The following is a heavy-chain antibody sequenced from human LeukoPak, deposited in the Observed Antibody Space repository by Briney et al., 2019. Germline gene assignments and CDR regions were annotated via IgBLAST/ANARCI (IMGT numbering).Heavy chain of an antibody. CDR2: ISGGGDTT. Sequence: PGGSLRLSCATSGLTFNTYPMAWVRQAPGKGLEWVSRISGGGDTTYYTDSVKGRFTISRDNSKNTLFLQMNSLRAEDTAIYFCAPDSNPFDFWGQGTLVTVSS. J-gene: IGHJ4*01. V-gene: IGHV3-23*01. CDR3: APDSNPFDF. CDR1: GLTFNTYP. D-gene: IGHD6-13*01.